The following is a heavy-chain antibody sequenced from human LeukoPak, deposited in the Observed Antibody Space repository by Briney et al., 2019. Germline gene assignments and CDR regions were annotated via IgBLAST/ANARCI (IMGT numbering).Heavy chain of an antibody. D-gene: IGHD2-2*01. V-gene: IGHV4-39*01. Sequence: PSETLSLTCTVSGGSISSSSYYWGWIRQPPGKGLEWIGSIYYSGSTYYNPSLKSRVTISVDTSKNQFSLKLSSVTAADTAVYXXXXXXGPIVVVPAAPNWFDPWGQGTLVTVSS. J-gene: IGHJ5*02. CDR2: IYYSGST. CDR3: XXXXGPIVVVPAAPNWFDP. CDR1: GGSISSSSYY.